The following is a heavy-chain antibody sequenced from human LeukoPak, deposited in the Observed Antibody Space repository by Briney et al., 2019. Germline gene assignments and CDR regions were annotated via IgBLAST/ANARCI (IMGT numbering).Heavy chain of an antibody. J-gene: IGHJ4*02. CDR2: ISGSGGST. CDR1: GFRFNNCG. CDR3: AKGAAAAGTGSYFDY. V-gene: IGHV3-23*01. Sequence: GGSLRLSCAASGFRFNNCGMSWVRQAPGKGLEWVSAISGSGGSTYYADSVKGRFTISRDNSKNTLYLQMNSLRAEDTAVYYCAKGAAAAGTGSYFDYWGQGPLVTVSS. D-gene: IGHD6-13*01.